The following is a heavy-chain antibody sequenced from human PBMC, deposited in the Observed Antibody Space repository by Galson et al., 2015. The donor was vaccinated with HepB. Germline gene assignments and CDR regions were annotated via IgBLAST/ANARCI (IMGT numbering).Heavy chain of an antibody. D-gene: IGHD2-15*01. V-gene: IGHV3-23*01. CDR2: IIKSGGTT. Sequence: SLRLSCAASGFTFGAYAVSWVRQAPGKGLEWVSTIIKSGGTTYYADSVKGRFTISRDNSENTLYLQMNSLRAEDTAVYYCAKNRGYCSGDRCYAFDYWGQGTLVTVSS. CDR3: AKNRGYCSGDRCYAFDY. CDR1: GFTFGAYA. J-gene: IGHJ4*02.